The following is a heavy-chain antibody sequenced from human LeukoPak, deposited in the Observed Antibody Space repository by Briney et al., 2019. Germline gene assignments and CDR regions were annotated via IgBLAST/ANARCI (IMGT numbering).Heavy chain of an antibody. CDR2: SYYSGST. V-gene: IGHV4-59*08. CDR1: GGSISSYY. D-gene: IGHD5-18*01. CDR3: ARNGGAYSYEA. Sequence: SETLSLTCTVSGGSISSYYWSWIRQPPGKGLEWIGYSYYSGSTTCHPSLKSRVTISLDTSKNQFSLRLTSVTAADTAVYYCARNGGAYSYEAWGQGTLVTVSS. J-gene: IGHJ4*02.